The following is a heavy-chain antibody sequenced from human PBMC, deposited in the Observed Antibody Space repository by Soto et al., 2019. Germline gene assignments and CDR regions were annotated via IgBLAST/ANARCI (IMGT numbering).Heavy chain of an antibody. CDR2: ISWNSGSI. J-gene: IGHJ4*02. D-gene: IGHD2-15*01. Sequence: GGSLRLSCAASGFTFDDYAMHWVRQAPGKGLEWVSGISWNSGSIGYADSVKGRFTISRDNAKNSLYLQMNSLRAEDTALYYCAKDRDIVVVSYYFDYWGQGTLVTVSS. V-gene: IGHV3-9*01. CDR3: AKDRDIVVVSYYFDY. CDR1: GFTFDDYA.